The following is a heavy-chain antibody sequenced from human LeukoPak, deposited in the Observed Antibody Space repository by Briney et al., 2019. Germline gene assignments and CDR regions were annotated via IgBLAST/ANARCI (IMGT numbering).Heavy chain of an antibody. D-gene: IGHD3-3*01. V-gene: IGHV3-30*18. CDR2: ISYDGSNK. J-gene: IGHJ6*02. CDR3: AKDRDYDFWSGYTYYCYYGMDV. CDR1: GFTFSSYG. Sequence: GGSLRLSCAASGFTFSSYGMHWVRQAPGKGLEWVAVISYDGSNKYYADSVKGRFTISRDNSKNTLYLQMNSLRAEDTAVYYCAKDRDYDFWSGYTYYCYYGMDVWGQGTTVTVSS.